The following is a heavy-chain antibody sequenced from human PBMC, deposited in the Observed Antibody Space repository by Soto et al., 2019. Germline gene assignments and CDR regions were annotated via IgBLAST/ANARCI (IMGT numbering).Heavy chain of an antibody. D-gene: IGHD1-26*01. J-gene: IGHJ4*02. CDR2: ITPYNGNA. V-gene: IGHV1-18*04. CDR3: ARARMFSGAHHDY. Sequence: QVHLVQSGAVVANPGASVKVSCKASGYTFTKFGINWVRQAPGQGLEWMGWITPYNGNANYPQKHQDRLTITTDTSTTTAYLELRSLRSDDTAVYFCARARMFSGAHHDYWGQGTRVTVSS. CDR1: GYTFTKFG.